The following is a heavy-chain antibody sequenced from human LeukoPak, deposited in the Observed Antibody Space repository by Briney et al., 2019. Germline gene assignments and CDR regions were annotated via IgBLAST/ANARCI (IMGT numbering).Heavy chain of an antibody. J-gene: IGHJ6*03. V-gene: IGHV4-39*01. CDR1: GGSISSSSYY. CDR3: ARHQGGDGYNYYYYYMDV. CDR2: IYYSGST. Sequence: SETLSLTCTVSGGSISSSSYYWGWIRQPPGKGLEWIGSIYYSGSTYYKPSLRSRVTISVDTSKSQFSLKLSSVTAAAAAVYYCARHQGGDGYNYYYYYMDVWGKGTTVTVSS. D-gene: IGHD5-24*01.